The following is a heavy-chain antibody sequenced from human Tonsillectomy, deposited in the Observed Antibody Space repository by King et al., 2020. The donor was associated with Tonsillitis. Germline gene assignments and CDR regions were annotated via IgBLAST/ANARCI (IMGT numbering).Heavy chain of an antibody. CDR3: AKDKGPIVVVVADKYYYYGMDV. Sequence: VQLVESGGGLVQPGRSLRLSCAASGFTFDDYAMHWVRQAPGKGLEWVSGISWNSGSIGYADSVKGRFTISRDNAKNSLYLQMNSLRAEDTALYYCAKDKGPIVVVVADKYYYYGMDVWGQGTTVTVSS. CDR1: GFTFDDYA. D-gene: IGHD2-15*01. V-gene: IGHV3-9*01. J-gene: IGHJ6*02. CDR2: ISWNSGSI.